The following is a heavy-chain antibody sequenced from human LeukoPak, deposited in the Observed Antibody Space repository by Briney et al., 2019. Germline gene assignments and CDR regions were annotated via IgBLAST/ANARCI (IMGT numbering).Heavy chain of an antibody. Sequence: PSETLSLTCTVSGGSMTSGSYYWSWIRKPAGKGLEWIGCVYTSGNTEYTPSLKSRVIISIDTSKNQFSLKLTSVTAADTAVYYCARGGQSTNSGYDYPDFDYWGQGTLVTVSS. D-gene: IGHD5-12*01. CDR3: ARGGQSTNSGYDYPDFDY. CDR2: VYTSGNT. J-gene: IGHJ4*02. CDR1: GGSMTSGSYY. V-gene: IGHV4-61*02.